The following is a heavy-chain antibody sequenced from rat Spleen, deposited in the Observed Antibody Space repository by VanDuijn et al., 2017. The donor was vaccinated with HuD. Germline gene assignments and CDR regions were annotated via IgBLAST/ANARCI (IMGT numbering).Heavy chain of an antibody. CDR1: GFTFSNYG. CDR3: ARLGIAAMGNWFSY. V-gene: IGHV5-29*01. Sequence: EVQLVESGGGLVQPGRSLKVSCEASGFTFSNYGMAWVRQAPTKGLEWVATINYDATSTHYRDSVKGRFTISRDNAKSTLFLHMDNLRSEDTATYYCARLGIAAMGNWFSYWGQGTLVTVSS. CDR2: INYDATST. D-gene: IGHD1-2*01. J-gene: IGHJ3*01.